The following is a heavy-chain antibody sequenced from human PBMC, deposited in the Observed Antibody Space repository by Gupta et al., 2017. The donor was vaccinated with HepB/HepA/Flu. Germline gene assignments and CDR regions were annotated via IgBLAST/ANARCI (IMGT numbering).Heavy chain of an antibody. V-gene: IGHV3-30*18. D-gene: IGHD3-22*01. Sequence: QVQLVESGGGVVQPGRSLRLSCAASGFTFSSYGMHWFRQAPGQGLEWVAVISYDGSNKYYADSVKGRFTISRDKSKNTLYLQMNSLRAEDTAVYYCAKDGGHYYDSSGYWGNYFDYWGQGTLVTVSS. CDR1: GFTFSSYG. CDR2: ISYDGSNK. J-gene: IGHJ4*02. CDR3: AKDGGHYYDSSGYWGNYFDY.